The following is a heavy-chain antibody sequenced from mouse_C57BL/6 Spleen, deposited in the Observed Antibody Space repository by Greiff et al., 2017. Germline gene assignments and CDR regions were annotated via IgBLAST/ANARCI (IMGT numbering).Heavy chain of an antibody. CDR1: GYTFPDYN. Sequence: EVKLQESGPELVKPGASVKIPCKASGYTFPDYNMDWVKQSHGKSLEWIGDINPNHGGTIYNQKFKGKATLTVDKSSSTAYMELRSLTSEDTAVYYCAIHPYYSNEGAMDYWGQGTSVTVSS. CDR2: INPNHGGT. J-gene: IGHJ4*01. CDR3: AIHPYYSNEGAMDY. V-gene: IGHV1-18*01. D-gene: IGHD2-5*01.